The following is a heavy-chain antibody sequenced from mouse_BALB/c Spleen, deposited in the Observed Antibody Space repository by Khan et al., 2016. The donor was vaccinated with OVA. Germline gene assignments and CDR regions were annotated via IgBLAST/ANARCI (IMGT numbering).Heavy chain of an antibody. Sequence: VQLQESGAELARPGASVKMSCQASGYTFTSYTIHWIKLRPGQGLEWIGFINPSNGYTNYNQKFKDKATLTADKSSTTVYMQLSSLTSDDSAVYNCVRDGAYHRNDGWFAYWGQGTLVTVSA. V-gene: IGHV1-4*01. CDR2: INPSNGYT. CDR3: VRDGAYHRNDGWFAY. CDR1: GYTFTSYT. J-gene: IGHJ3*01. D-gene: IGHD2-14*01.